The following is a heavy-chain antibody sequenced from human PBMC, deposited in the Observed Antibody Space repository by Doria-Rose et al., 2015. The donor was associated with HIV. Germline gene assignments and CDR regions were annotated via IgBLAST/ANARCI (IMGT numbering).Heavy chain of an antibody. Sequence: QVQLQESGPGLVKPSETLSLTCSVSGGSISHYYWSWIRQPPGKGLEYIGDIFDTGSTNYSPSLKSRVSISIDTSKNKFSLRLSSVTAADTAVYYCASVLSGTYDYWGQGTLVTVSS. CDR3: ASVLSGTYDY. CDR2: IFDTGST. J-gene: IGHJ4*02. V-gene: IGHV4-59*01. D-gene: IGHD1-26*01. CDR1: GGSISHYY.